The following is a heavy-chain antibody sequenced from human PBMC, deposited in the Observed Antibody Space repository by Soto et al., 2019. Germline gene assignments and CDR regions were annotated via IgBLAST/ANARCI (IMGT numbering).Heavy chain of an antibody. V-gene: IGHV3-23*01. CDR2: IRGGGGST. CDR1: GFTFGSYA. D-gene: IGHD2-8*01. CDR3: ATSSHPYSGIFYGENGADYYYGMDV. J-gene: IGHJ6*02. Sequence: PEGSLILSCAASGFTFGSYAMSSVRQAPGKGLEWVSAIRGGGGSTYYAYSLKGRFTLSCDNXXNKXYLQMNSRRAEETAVYYSATSSHPYSGIFYGENGADYYYGMDVGGQGTTVTVSS.